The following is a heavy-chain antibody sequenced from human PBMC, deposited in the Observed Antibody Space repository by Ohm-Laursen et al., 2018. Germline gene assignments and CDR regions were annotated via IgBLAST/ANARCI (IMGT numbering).Heavy chain of an antibody. Sequence: SLRLSCTASGLTFRSYWMNWVRQAPGKGPEWVANIKQDGSEKNYVDSVKGRFTISRDNAENSLYLQMNSLRAEDTAAYYCAGGTGWTESDWGQGTLVTVSS. CDR1: GLTFRSYW. V-gene: IGHV3-7*04. CDR3: AGGTGWTESD. J-gene: IGHJ4*02. D-gene: IGHD1-14*01. CDR2: IKQDGSEK.